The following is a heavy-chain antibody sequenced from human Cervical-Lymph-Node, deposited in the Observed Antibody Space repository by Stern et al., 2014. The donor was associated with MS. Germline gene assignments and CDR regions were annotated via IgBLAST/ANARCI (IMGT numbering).Heavy chain of an antibody. V-gene: IGHV3-30*01. J-gene: IGHJ4*02. CDR3: ARGGAVTTSDYYLDY. D-gene: IGHD4-17*01. CDR1: GFTFSYHA. CDR2: ISYDGSDK. Sequence: QVQLVESGGGVVQPGRSLRLSCAASGFTFSYHAMHWVRQAPGTGLEWGALISYDGSDKNDAASVKGRFTISRDNSRNTLYLQMNSLRVDDTAVYYCARGGAVTTSDYYLDYWGQGILVTVSS.